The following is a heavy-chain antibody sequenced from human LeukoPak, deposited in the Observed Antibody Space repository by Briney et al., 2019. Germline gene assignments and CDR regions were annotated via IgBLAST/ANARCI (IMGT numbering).Heavy chain of an antibody. D-gene: IGHD3-10*01. CDR1: GVSISSYY. CDR3: ARASQVRHYYGSGTTFDY. CDR2: LYYSRST. J-gene: IGHJ4*02. Sequence: SETLSLTCTVSGVSISSYYWSWLRQPPGKGLEWIGNLYYSRSTNYNPSLKSRVTISVDTSKNQFSLKLSSVTAADRAVYYCARASQVRHYYGSGTTFDYWGQGTLVTVSS. V-gene: IGHV4-59*01.